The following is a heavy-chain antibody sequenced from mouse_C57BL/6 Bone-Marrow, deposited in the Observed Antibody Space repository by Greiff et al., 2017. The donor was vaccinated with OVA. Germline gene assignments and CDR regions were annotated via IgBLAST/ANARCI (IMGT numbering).Heavy chain of an antibody. J-gene: IGHJ1*03. CDR2: IYPGGGYT. Sequence: QVQLQQSGAELVRPGPSVKMSCKASGYTFTNYWIGWAKQRPGHGLEWIGDIYPGGGYTNYNEKFKGKATLTADKSSSTAYMQFSSLTSEDSAIYYCARYPYYYWYFDVWGTGTTVTVSS. CDR1: GYTFTNYW. V-gene: IGHV1-63*01. CDR3: ARYPYYYWYFDV. D-gene: IGHD1-1*01.